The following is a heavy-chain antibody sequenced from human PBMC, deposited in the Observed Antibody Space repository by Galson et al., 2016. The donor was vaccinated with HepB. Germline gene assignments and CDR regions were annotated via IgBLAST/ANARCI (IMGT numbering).Heavy chain of an antibody. CDR2: IAYDGSNK. V-gene: IGHV3-30*04. CDR3: ARDARYSSNWYYGVASPGFYYYGRDV. D-gene: IGHD6-13*01. CDR1: GFTFSSYT. J-gene: IGHJ6*02. Sequence: SLRLSCAASGFTFSSYTMHWVRQTPGKGLEWVALIAYDGSNKYYADSVKGRFTISRDNSKNTRYLKMNTLRAEDTAIYYCARDARYSSNWYYGVASPGFYYYGRDVWGQGTTVTVSS.